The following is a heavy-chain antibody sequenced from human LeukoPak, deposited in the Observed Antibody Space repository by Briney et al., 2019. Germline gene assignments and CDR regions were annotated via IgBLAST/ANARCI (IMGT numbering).Heavy chain of an antibody. CDR3: ARYGSWFDP. Sequence: ASVKVSCKASGCAFTDYYIHWVRRAPGQGLEWMGWINPNSGGTNYAQKFQGRVTITRDTSISTAYMELSRLRSDDTAVYYCARYGSWFDPWGQGSLVTVSS. V-gene: IGHV1-2*02. CDR1: GCAFTDYY. D-gene: IGHD4-17*01. J-gene: IGHJ5*02. CDR2: INPNSGGT.